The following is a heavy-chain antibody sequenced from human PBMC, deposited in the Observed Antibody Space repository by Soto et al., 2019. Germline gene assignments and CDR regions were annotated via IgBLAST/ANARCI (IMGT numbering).Heavy chain of an antibody. CDR3: ARGYCSGGNCYSGMDV. CDR1: GGTFSTHA. D-gene: IGHD2-15*01. J-gene: IGHJ6*02. V-gene: IGHV1-69*01. CDR2: IIPISGTT. Sequence: QVQLVQSGAEVKKPGSSVKVSCKASGGTFSTHAIIWVRQAPGHGLEWRGGIIPISGTTYYTQKFQGRVTITADEPTSTAFMELRSLKSDDTAVFYCARGYCSGGNCYSGMDVWGQGTMVTVSS.